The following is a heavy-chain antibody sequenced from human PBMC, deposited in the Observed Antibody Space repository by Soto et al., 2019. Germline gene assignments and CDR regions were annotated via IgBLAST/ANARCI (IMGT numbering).Heavy chain of an antibody. D-gene: IGHD3-22*01. Sequence: QVQLVQSGAEVKKPGSSVKVSCKASGGTFSSYAISWVRQAPGQGVEWMGGIIPIFGTANYAQKFQGRVTITADESTSTAYMELSSLRSEDTAVYYCVQGPYYYDSSGDPLDYWGQGTLVIVSS. CDR1: GGTFSSYA. CDR2: IIPIFGTA. CDR3: VQGPYYYDSSGDPLDY. V-gene: IGHV1-69*12. J-gene: IGHJ4*02.